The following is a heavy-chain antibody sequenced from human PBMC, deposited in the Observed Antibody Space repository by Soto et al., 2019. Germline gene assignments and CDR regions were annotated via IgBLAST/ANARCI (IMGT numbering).Heavy chain of an antibody. CDR1: GGSFSTFY. CDR2: INLCGSN. D-gene: IGHD1-26*01. Sequence: QLQQWGAGLLKPAETLSLTSVVSGGSFSTFYYNWIRRSPGKGLEWMEEINLCGSNNSSQSIKSRVTMSFDTSKNQFSLELTSVTAADTAVYYCGRGGSNVWQVAFDIWGQGTMVTVSS. CDR3: GRGGSNVWQVAFDI. V-gene: IGHV4-34*01. J-gene: IGHJ3*02.